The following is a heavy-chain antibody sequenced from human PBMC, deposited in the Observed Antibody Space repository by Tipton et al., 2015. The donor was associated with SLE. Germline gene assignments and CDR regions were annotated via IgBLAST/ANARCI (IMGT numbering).Heavy chain of an antibody. CDR3: AREVVYDYVWGDLWYFDL. Sequence: TLSLTCTVSGGSVSSGSYYWSWIRQPPGKGLEWIGYIYYSGSTNYNPSLKSRVTISVDTSKNQFSLKLSSVTAADTAVYYCAREVVYDYVWGDLWYFDLWGRGTPVTVSS. J-gene: IGHJ2*01. D-gene: IGHD3-16*01. CDR1: GGSVSSGSYY. V-gene: IGHV4-61*01. CDR2: IYYSGST.